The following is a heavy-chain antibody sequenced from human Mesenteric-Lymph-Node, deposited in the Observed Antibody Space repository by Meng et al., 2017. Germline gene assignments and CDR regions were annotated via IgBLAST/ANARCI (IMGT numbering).Heavy chain of an antibody. CDR2: IKNDGREK. D-gene: IGHD3-9*01. V-gene: IGHV3-7*01. Sequence: GESLKISCAVSGFTFSSYWLSWVRQAPGKGLEWVANIKNDGREKNYVDSVEGRFTISRDNAKNSLYLQMNSLRVEDTAVYYCARNAYYDILTGSSRPHFFDYWGQGTLVTVSS. J-gene: IGHJ4*02. CDR3: ARNAYYDILTGSSRPHFFDY. CDR1: GFTFSSYW.